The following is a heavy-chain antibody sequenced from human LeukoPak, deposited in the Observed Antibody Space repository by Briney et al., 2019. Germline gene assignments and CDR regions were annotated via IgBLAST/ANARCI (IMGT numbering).Heavy chain of an antibody. Sequence: ASVKVSCKASGYTFTSYGISWVRQAPGQGLEWMGWISAYNGNTNYAQKLQGRVTMTTDTSTSTAYMELSRLRSDDTAVYYCARANYDILTGTTIDYWGQGTLVTVSS. J-gene: IGHJ4*02. V-gene: IGHV1-18*01. CDR3: ARANYDILTGTTIDY. D-gene: IGHD3-9*01. CDR2: ISAYNGNT. CDR1: GYTFTSYG.